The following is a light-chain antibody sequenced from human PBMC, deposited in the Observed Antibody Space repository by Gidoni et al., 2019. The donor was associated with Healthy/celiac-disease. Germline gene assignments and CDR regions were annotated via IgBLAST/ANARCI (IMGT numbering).Light chain of an antibody. CDR2: WAS. J-gene: IGKJ4*01. CDR3: QQYYSTPLT. CDR1: QSALYSSNNKNY. V-gene: IGKV4-1*01. Sequence: DMVMTQSPDSLSVSLGERATINCKYIQSALYSSNNKNYLAWYQQKPGQPPKLLIYWASTRESGVPDRFSGSGSGTDFTLTISSLQAEDVAVYYCQQYYSTPLTFGGGTKVEIK.